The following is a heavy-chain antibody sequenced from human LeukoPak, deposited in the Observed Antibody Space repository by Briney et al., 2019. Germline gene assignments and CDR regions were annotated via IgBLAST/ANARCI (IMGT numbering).Heavy chain of an antibody. V-gene: IGHV3-23*01. CDR2: ISGSGGTT. CDR1: GFTFSSYA. D-gene: IGHD3-10*01. CDR3: ARHGSGSYYNRAFDY. Sequence: GGSLRLSCAASGFTFSSYAMSWVRQAPGKGLEWVSLISGSGGTTYYADSVKGRFTISRDTSKNSLSLQMNNLRADDTAVYYCARHGSGSYYNRAFDYWGQGTLVTVSS. J-gene: IGHJ4*02.